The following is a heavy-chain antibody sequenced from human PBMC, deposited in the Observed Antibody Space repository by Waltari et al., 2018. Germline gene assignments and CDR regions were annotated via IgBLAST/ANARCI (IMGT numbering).Heavy chain of an antibody. CDR3: ARQYYYYYGMDV. CDR2: INHRGST. Sequence: QVQLRQWDVGLLKPSETLSPTCVVYGGSFSGYYWSWIRQPPGKGLEWIGEINHRGSTNYNPSLKSRVTISVDTSKSQLLLKLTSVTAADTALYYCARQYYYYYGMDVWGQGTTVAVSS. CDR1: GGSFSGYY. V-gene: IGHV4-34*01. J-gene: IGHJ6*02.